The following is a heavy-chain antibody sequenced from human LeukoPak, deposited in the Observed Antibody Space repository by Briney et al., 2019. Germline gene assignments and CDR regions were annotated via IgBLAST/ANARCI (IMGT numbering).Heavy chain of an antibody. V-gene: IGHV1-2*02. CDR1: GYTFTGYY. CDR2: INCNSGGT. D-gene: IGHD4-23*01. Sequence: ASVKVSCKASGYTFTGYYLHWVRQAPGQGLEWMGWINCNSGGTKTAQKFQDRVTMTRDTSITTVYMDLASLRYDDTAVYYCARDLATVATPYFGSWGQGTLVTVSS. J-gene: IGHJ4*02. CDR3: ARDLATVATPYFGS.